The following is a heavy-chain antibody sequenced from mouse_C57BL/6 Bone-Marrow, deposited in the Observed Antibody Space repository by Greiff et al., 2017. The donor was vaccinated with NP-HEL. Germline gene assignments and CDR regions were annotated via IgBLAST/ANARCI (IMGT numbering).Heavy chain of an antibody. J-gene: IGHJ4*01. CDR3: ARHRVYGYDHAMDY. CDR2: ISNGGGST. V-gene: IGHV5-12*01. D-gene: IGHD2-2*01. CDR1: GFTFSDYY. Sequence: EVQLQQSGGGLVQPGGSLKLSCAASGFTFSDYYMYWVRQTPEKRLEWVAYISNGGGSTYYPDTVKGRFTISRDNAKNTLYLQMSRLKSEDTAMYYCARHRVYGYDHAMDYWGQGTSVTVSS.